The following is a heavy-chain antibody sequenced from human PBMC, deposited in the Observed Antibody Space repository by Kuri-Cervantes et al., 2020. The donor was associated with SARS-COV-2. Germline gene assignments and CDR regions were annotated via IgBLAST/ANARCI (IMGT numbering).Heavy chain of an antibody. CDR2: IWYDGSNK. Sequence: GESLKISCAASGFTFSSYGMHWVRQAPGKGLEWVAVIWYDGSNKYYADSVKGRFTISRDNSKNTLYLQMNSLRAEDTAVYYCAKDGCSSSSCYMGYYFDYWGQGTVVTVSS. CDR1: GFTFSSYG. J-gene: IGHJ4*02. CDR3: AKDGCSSSSCYMGYYFDY. V-gene: IGHV3-33*06. D-gene: IGHD2-2*02.